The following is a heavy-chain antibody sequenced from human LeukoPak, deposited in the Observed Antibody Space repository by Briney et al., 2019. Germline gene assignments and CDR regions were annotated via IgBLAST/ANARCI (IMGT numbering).Heavy chain of an antibody. J-gene: IGHJ5*02. D-gene: IGHD6-6*01. CDR2: IYSSGST. V-gene: IGHV4-4*07. CDR1: GGSISSYY. CDR3: ARGRRNYYSSSSGGWFDP. Sequence: PSETLSLTCSVSGGSISSYYWSWIRQPAGKGLEWIGRIYSSGSTNYNPSLKSRVTMSVDTSKKQFSLKLSSVTAADTAVYYCARGRRNYYSSSSGGWFDPWGQGTLVTVSS.